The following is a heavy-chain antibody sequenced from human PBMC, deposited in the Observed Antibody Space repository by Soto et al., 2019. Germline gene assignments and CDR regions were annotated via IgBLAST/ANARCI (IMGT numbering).Heavy chain of an antibody. V-gene: IGHV3-7*03. CDR3: ARQSSTSDAFEV. CDR1: GFTLSTYW. J-gene: IGHJ3*01. CDR2: IKQDGSEK. D-gene: IGHD2-2*01. Sequence: EVQLVESGGGLVQPGESLRLSCAASGFTLSTYWMSWVRQAPGKGLEWVANIKQDGSEKYYVDSVKGRFTISRDNAKNSLYLQMSSLRAEDTAVYYCARQSSTSDAFEVWGQGTMVTVSS.